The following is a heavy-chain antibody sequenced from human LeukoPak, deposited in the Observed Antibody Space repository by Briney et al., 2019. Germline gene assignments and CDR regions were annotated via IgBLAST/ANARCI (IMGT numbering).Heavy chain of an antibody. Sequence: GGSLRLSCAASGFTFSDYWMHWVRQAPGKGLVWVSRISSDGSRVTYADSVKGRFTISRDNAKNTLYLQMNSLRAEDTAVYYCAREKKQLWLLRRGDYYYYMDVWGKGTTVTVSS. J-gene: IGHJ6*03. D-gene: IGHD5-18*01. V-gene: IGHV3-74*01. CDR2: ISSDGSRV. CDR1: GFTFSDYW. CDR3: AREKKQLWLLRRGDYYYYMDV.